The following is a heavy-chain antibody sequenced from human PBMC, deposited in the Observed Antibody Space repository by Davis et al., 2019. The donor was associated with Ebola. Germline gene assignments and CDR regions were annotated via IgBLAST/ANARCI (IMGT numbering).Heavy chain of an antibody. Sequence: SETLSLTCTVSGGSISSYYWSWIRQPPGKGLEWIGYIYYSGSTNYNPSLKSRVTISVDTSKNQFSLKLSSVTAADTAVYYCARASYYYGSGRSAFDYWGQGTKVTVSS. CDR2: IYYSGST. CDR3: ARASYYYGSGRSAFDY. CDR1: GGSISSYY. J-gene: IGHJ4*02. V-gene: IGHV4-59*01. D-gene: IGHD3-10*01.